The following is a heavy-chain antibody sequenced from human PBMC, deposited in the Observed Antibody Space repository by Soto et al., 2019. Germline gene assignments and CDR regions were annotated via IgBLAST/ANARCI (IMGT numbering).Heavy chain of an antibody. V-gene: IGHV4-61*02. D-gene: IGHD4-17*01. CDR2: VYATGTS. J-gene: IGHJ5*02. CDR1: GGSISSSSYY. Sequence: SETLSLTCTVSGGSISSSSYYWGWIRKTAGKGLEWMGRVYATGTSDYNPSLRSRIAMSVDISKKTFSLRLRSVTAADTGVYYCVRDGSKTLRDCFDPWGQGILVTVSS. CDR3: VRDGSKTLRDCFDP.